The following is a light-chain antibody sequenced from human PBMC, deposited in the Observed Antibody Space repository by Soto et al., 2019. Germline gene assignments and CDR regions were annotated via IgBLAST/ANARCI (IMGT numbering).Light chain of an antibody. CDR2: DVS. CDR1: SNHVGGYNY. V-gene: IGLV2-14*01. J-gene: IGLJ1*01. Sequence: QSLLTQPASLSGSPGQSITISCPGTSNHVGGYNYVSWYQQHPGKAPKLMIYDVSNRPSGVSNRFSGSKSGNTASLTISGLQAEDEADYYCSSYTSSSPYVFGTGTKVTVL. CDR3: SSYTSSSPYV.